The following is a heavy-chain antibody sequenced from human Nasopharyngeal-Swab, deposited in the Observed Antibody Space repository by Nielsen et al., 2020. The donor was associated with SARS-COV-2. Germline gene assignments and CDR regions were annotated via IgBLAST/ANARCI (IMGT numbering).Heavy chain of an antibody. CDR2: ISGSGGST. D-gene: IGHD3-9*01. CDR3: AKLAYILTGYPDY. V-gene: IGHV3-23*01. CDR1: GFTFSSYA. Sequence: GESLKISCAASGFTFSSYAMSWVRQAPGKGLEWVSAISGSGGSTYYADSVKGRFTISRDNSKNTLYLQMNSLRAEDTAVDYCAKLAYILTGYPDYWGQGTLVTVSS. J-gene: IGHJ4*02.